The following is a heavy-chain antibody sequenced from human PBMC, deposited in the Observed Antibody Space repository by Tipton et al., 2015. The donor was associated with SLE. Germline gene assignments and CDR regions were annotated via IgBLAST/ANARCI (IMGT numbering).Heavy chain of an antibody. D-gene: IGHD1-26*01. CDR1: GGSISSGGYY. V-gene: IGHV4-31*03. J-gene: IGHJ3*02. Sequence: LRLSCTVSGGSISSGGYYWSWIRQHPGKGLEWIGYIYYSGSTYYNPSLKSRVTISVDTSKNQFSLKLSSVTAADTAVYYCARDSTIVGATDAFDIWGQGTMVTVFS. CDR3: ARDSTIVGATDAFDI. CDR2: IYYSGST.